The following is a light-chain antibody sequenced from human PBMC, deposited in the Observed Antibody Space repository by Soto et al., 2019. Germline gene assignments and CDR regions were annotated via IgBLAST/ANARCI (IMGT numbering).Light chain of an antibody. J-gene: IGKJ2*01. CDR3: QQYNNSPYT. CDR1: QSVSSN. V-gene: IGKV3-15*01. Sequence: EIVMTQSPATLSVSPGERATLSCRASQSVSSNLAWYQQKPGQAPRLLIYGASTRATGIPARFSGSGSGTAFTLTDSSLQSEDFAVCYCQQYNNSPYTFGKGTKLEIK. CDR2: GAS.